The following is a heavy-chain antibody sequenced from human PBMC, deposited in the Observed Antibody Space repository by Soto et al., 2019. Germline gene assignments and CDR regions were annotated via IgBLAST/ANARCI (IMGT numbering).Heavy chain of an antibody. CDR2: ISGSGGST. CDR1: GFTFSSYA. CDR3: AKFRAGDYEFDY. D-gene: IGHD4-17*01. Sequence: EVQLLESRGGLVQPGGSLRISWAASGFTFSSYAMSGVRQAPGKGLEWVSAISGSGGSTYYADSVKGRFTISRDNSKNTLYLQMNSLRAEDTAVYYCAKFRAGDYEFDYWGQGTLVTVSS. V-gene: IGHV3-23*01. J-gene: IGHJ4*02.